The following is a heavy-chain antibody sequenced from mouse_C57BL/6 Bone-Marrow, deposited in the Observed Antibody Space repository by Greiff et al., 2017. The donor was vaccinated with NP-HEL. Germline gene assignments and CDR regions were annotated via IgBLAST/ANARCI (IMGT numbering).Heavy chain of an antibody. Sequence: EVKLQESGPGMVKPSQSLSLTCTVTGYSITSGYDWHWIRHFPGNKLEWMGYISYSGSTNYNPSLKSRISITHDTSKNHFFLKLNSVTTEDTATYYCARENVGYWYFDVWGTGTTVTVSS. J-gene: IGHJ1*03. V-gene: IGHV3-1*01. CDR3: ARENVGYWYFDV. CDR2: ISYSGST. CDR1: GYSITSGYD.